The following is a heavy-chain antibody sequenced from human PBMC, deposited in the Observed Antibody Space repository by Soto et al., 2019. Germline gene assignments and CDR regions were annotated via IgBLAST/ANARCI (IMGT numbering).Heavy chain of an antibody. CDR1: GGSISSSSYY. D-gene: IGHD3-9*01. CDR3: ARLNYDILTGYYGLDY. V-gene: IGHV4-39*01. J-gene: IGHJ4*02. Sequence: PSETLSLTCTVSGGSISSSSYYWGWIRQPPGKGLEWIGSIYYSGSTYYNPSLKSRVTISVDTSKNQFSLKLSSVTAADTAVYYCARLNYDILTGYYGLDYWGQGTLVTVSS. CDR2: IYYSGST.